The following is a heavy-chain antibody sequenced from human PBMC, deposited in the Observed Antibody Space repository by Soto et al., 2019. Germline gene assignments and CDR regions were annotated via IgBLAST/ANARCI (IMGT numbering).Heavy chain of an antibody. CDR1: GGTFSSYA. Sequence: SVKVSCKASGGTFSSYAISWVRQAPGQGLEWMGGIIPIFRTANYAQKFQGRVNITRDTSASTAYMELSSLRSEDTAVYYCARGKGMEENYYYYGLDIWGQGTTVTVSS. V-gene: IGHV1-69*05. CDR2: IIPIFRTA. J-gene: IGHJ6*02. D-gene: IGHD1-1*01. CDR3: ARGKGMEENYYYYGLDI.